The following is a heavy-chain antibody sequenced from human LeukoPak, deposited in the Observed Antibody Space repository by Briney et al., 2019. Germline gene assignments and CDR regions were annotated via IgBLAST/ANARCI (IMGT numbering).Heavy chain of an antibody. J-gene: IGHJ3*02. D-gene: IGHD3-3*01. CDR2: IYTSGST. CDR3: ARGNYDFWSGYYHAFDI. Sequence: SETLSLTCTVSGGSISSYYWSWIRQPPGKGLEWIGRIYTSGSTNYNPSLKSRVTISVDTSKNQFSLKLSSVTAADTAVYYCARGNYDFWSGYYHAFDIWGQGTMVTVSS. V-gene: IGHV4-4*08. CDR1: GGSISSYY.